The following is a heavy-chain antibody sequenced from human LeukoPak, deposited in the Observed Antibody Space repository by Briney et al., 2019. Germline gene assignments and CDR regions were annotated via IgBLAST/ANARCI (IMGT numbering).Heavy chain of an antibody. Sequence: SETLSLTCTVSGGSISSYYWSWIRQPPGKGLEWIGYIYYSGSTNYNPSLKSRVTISVDTSKNQFSLKLSSVTAADTAVYYCARVIGGYSGYDYLNYYYYYMDVWGKGTTVTVSS. CDR1: GGSISSYY. D-gene: IGHD5-12*01. CDR3: ARVIGGYSGYDYLNYYYYYMDV. V-gene: IGHV4-59*01. J-gene: IGHJ6*03. CDR2: IYYSGST.